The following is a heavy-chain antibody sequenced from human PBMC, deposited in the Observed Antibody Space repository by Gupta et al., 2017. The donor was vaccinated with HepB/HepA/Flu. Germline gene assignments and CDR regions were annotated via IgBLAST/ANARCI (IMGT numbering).Heavy chain of an antibody. D-gene: IGHD4-23*01. Sequence: EVQLVQSGAEVKKSGESLKLSCKASGYTFSTSWIGWVRQMPGKGLEWMGIIYPSDSDTRYSPSFQGQVTISADKSSNIAYLQWSSLKASDTAIYYCARVYGGLDYWGQGTLVTVSS. CDR1: GYTFSTSW. V-gene: IGHV5-51*01. J-gene: IGHJ4*02. CDR3: ARVYGGLDY. CDR2: IYPSDSDT.